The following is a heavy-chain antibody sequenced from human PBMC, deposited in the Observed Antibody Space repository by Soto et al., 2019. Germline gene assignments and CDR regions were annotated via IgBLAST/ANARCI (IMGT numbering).Heavy chain of an antibody. D-gene: IGHD6-6*01. J-gene: IGHJ4*02. CDR1: GGTFSSYA. Sequence: QVQLVQSGAEVKKPGSSVKVSCKASGGTFSSYAISWVRQAPGQGLEWMGGIIPIFGTANYAQKFQGRVTXTXDXSSXTAYMELSSLRSEDTAVYYCARSFFTIAARGYFDYWGQGTLVTVSS. CDR3: ARSFFTIAARGYFDY. V-gene: IGHV1-69*05. CDR2: IIPIFGTA.